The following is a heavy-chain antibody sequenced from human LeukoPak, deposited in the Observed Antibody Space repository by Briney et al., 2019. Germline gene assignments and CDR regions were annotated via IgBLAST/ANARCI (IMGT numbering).Heavy chain of an antibody. D-gene: IGHD3-3*01. Sequence: PGGSLRLSCAASGFTFSSYAMSWVRQAPGKGLEWVSAISGSGGSTYYADSVKGRFTISRDNSKNTLYLQMNSLRAEDTAVYYCAKDPPLFEVRFLEWFGGGQGTLVTVSS. CDR2: ISGSGGST. J-gene: IGHJ4*02. CDR3: AKDPPLFEVRFLEWFG. V-gene: IGHV3-23*01. CDR1: GFTFSSYA.